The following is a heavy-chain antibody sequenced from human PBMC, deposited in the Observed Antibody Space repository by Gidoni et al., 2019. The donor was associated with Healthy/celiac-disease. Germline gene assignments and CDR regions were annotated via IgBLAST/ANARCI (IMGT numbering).Heavy chain of an antibody. D-gene: IGHD2-21*02. Sequence: QITLKESGPTLVKPTQTLTLTCTFSGFSLSTSGVGVGWIRQPPGKALEWLALIYWDDDKRYSPSLKSRLTITKDTSKNQVVLTMTNMDPVDTATYYCARVALAYCGGDCYSFDYWGQGTLVTVSS. CDR3: ARVALAYCGGDCYSFDY. CDR2: IYWDDDK. V-gene: IGHV2-5*02. J-gene: IGHJ4*02. CDR1: GFSLSTSGVG.